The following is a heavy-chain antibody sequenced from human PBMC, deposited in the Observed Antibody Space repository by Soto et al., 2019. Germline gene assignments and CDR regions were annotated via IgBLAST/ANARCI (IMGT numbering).Heavy chain of an antibody. CDR1: GGSVSSGSYY. V-gene: IGHV4-61*01. CDR2: IYYSGST. CDR3: AREDSSSWHSNGWFDP. Sequence: SETLSLTCTVSGGSVSSGSYYWSWIRQPPGKGLEWIGYIYYSGSTNYNPSLKSRATISVDTSKNQFSLKLSSVTAADTAVYYCAREDSSSWHSNGWFDPWGQGTLVTVS. D-gene: IGHD6-13*01. J-gene: IGHJ5*02.